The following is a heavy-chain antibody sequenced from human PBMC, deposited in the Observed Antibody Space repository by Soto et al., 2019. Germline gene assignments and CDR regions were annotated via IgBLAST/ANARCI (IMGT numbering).Heavy chain of an antibody. J-gene: IGHJ4*02. CDR2: ISGSGAIT. V-gene: IGHV3-23*01. CDR3: AKDRQFRSYYESAGHYNN. Sequence: EVQLLESGGGLVQPGGSLRLSCVASGFTFKNYDMRWVRQAPGKGLEWVSGISGSGAITYYADSVRGRFTICRDNSKNTLYLQLNSLRAEDTAIYYCAKDRQFRSYYESAGHYNNWGQGTLVTVSS. CDR1: GFTFKNYD. D-gene: IGHD3-10*01.